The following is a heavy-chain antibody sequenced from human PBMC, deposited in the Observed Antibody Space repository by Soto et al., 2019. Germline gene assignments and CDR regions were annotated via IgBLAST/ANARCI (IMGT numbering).Heavy chain of an antibody. J-gene: IGHJ4*02. D-gene: IGHD6-19*01. Sequence: QVQLVESGGGVVQPGRSLRLSCAASGFTFSSYAMHWVRQAPGKGLEWVTVISYDGSNKYYADSVKGRFTISRDNSKNTLYLAMNSPRAEDTTGFYCARGDSGWYSSYFDYWGQGTLVTVSS. CDR2: ISYDGSNK. V-gene: IGHV3-30-3*01. CDR3: ARGDSGWYSSYFDY. CDR1: GFTFSSYA.